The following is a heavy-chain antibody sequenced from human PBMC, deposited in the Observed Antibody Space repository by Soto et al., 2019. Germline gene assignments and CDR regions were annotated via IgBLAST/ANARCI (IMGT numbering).Heavy chain of an antibody. D-gene: IGHD2-15*01. CDR3: AKVWGYCSGGSCCSPFGAFDI. CDR2: ISGSGGST. J-gene: IGHJ3*02. V-gene: IGHV3-23*01. CDR1: GFTFSSYA. Sequence: GGSLRLSCAASGFTFSSYAMSWVRQAPGKGLEWVSAISGSGGSTYYADSVKGRFTISRDNSKNTLYLQMNSLRAEDTAVYYFAKVWGYCSGGSCCSPFGAFDIWGQGTMVTVSS.